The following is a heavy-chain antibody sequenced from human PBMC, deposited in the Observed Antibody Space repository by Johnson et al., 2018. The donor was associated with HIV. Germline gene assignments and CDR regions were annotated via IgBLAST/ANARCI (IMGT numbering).Heavy chain of an antibody. CDR1: GFTFSSYG. CDR2: MWYDGTKT. Sequence: QVQLVESGGGVVQPGRSLRLSCAASGFTFSSYGMHWVRQAPGKGLAWVAGMWYDGTKTNYADSVKGRFTISRDNSKNTLHLQMNSLRAEDTAVYYCAKCIWGSSLIDAFDIWGQGTMVTVSS. J-gene: IGHJ3*02. CDR3: AKCIWGSSLIDAFDI. V-gene: IGHV3-33*06. D-gene: IGHD6-13*01.